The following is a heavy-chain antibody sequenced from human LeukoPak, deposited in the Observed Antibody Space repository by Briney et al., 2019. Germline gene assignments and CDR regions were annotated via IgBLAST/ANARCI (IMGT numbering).Heavy chain of an antibody. Sequence: GGLRLSCAASGFTFSSYSMNWVRQAPGKGREWVSSISSSSSYIYYADTVKGRFTISRDNAKNSLYLQMNSLRAEDTAVYYCARDLPATASYTFDYWGQGTLVTVSS. V-gene: IGHV3-21*01. D-gene: IGHD2-21*02. CDR1: GFTFSSYS. J-gene: IGHJ4*02. CDR2: ISSSSSYI. CDR3: ARDLPATASYTFDY.